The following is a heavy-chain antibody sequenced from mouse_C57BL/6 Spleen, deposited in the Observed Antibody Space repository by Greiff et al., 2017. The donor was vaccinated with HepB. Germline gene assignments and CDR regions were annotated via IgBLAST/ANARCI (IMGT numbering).Heavy chain of an antibody. CDR3: ARGDYDGGFDV. CDR1: GYTFTSYW. CDR2: IYPSDSAT. V-gene: IGHV1-61*01. Sequence: QVQLQQPGAELVRPGSSVKLSCKASGYTFTSYWMDWVKQRPGQGLEWIGNIYPSDSATHYNQKFKDKATLTVDKSSSTAYMQLSSLTSEDSAVYYCARGDYDGGFDVWGTGTTVTVSS. J-gene: IGHJ1*03. D-gene: IGHD2-4*01.